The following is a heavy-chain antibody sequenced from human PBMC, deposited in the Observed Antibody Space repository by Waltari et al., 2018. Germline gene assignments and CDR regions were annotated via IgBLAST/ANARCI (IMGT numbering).Heavy chain of an antibody. V-gene: IGHV4-34*02. D-gene: IGHD3-10*01. CDR3: ARGGSTFGLGD. CDR2: INHSGST. Sequence: HAQLRPWGAGLLKPSETLSLTCAVHGGTLTASFWPWVRRSPGKGLEWIGEINHSGSTNYNPSLRSRITVSVDTSKNQFSLKLSSVTAADTATYYCARGGSTFGLGDWSQGSLVTVSS. CDR1: GGTLTASF. J-gene: IGHJ4*02.